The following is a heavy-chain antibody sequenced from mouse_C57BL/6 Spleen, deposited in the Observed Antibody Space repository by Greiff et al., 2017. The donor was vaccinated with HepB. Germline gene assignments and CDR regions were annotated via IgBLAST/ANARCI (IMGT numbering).Heavy chain of an antibody. D-gene: IGHD2-4*01. V-gene: IGHV1-64*01. J-gene: IGHJ3*01. CDR1: GYTFTSYW. CDR3: ARSDDCDGGGAFAY. CDR2: IHPNSGST. Sequence: QVQLQQPGAELVKPGASVKLSCKASGYTFTSYWMHWVKQRPGQGLEWIGMIHPNSGSTNYNEKFKSKATLTVDKSSSTAYMQLSSLTSEDSAVYYCARSDDCDGGGAFAYWGQGTLVTVSA.